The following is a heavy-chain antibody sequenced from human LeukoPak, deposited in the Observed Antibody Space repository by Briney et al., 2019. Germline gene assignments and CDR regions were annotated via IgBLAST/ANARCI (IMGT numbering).Heavy chain of an antibody. CDR2: IYYSGST. D-gene: IGHD6-13*01. V-gene: IGHV4-39*01. CDR3: ARRSSSWYSNWFDP. CDR1: GGSISSSSYY. J-gene: IGHJ5*02. Sequence: SETLSLTCTVSGGSISSSSYYWGWIRQPPGKGLEWIGSIYYSGSTYYNPSLKSRVTISVDTSKNQFSLKLSSVTAADTAVYYRARRSSSWYSNWFDPWGQGTLVTVSS.